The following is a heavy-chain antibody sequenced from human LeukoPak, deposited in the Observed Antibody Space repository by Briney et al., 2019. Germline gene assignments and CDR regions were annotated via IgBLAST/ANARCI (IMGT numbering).Heavy chain of an antibody. J-gene: IGHJ5*01. D-gene: IGHD2-15*01. V-gene: IGHV1-2*02. CDR1: VYTFATYY. Sequence: ASVTVSCKASVYTFATYYMHWVRQAPGQGRGWVGWISPNSGGINYAQKSQGRVTMTSDTSISTAYMELSRLRSDDTAVYYCARPGYCGGGSCSDWFDSWGQGSLVTVSS. CDR2: ISPNSGGI. CDR3: ARPGYCGGGSCSDWFDS.